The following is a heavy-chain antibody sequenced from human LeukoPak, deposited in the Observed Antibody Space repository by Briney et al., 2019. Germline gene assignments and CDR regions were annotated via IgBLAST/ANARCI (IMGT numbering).Heavy chain of an antibody. J-gene: IGHJ3*01. V-gene: IGHV3-7*01. Sequence: GGSLRLSCAGSGFTFRSYWMSWVRQAPGKGLEWVANINGDVSEINYVDSVKGRFTISRENTKSSLYLQMNSLGAEDTAVYYFAGDKDTVTPPDASDVWGQGTMVTVSS. CDR2: INGDVSEI. D-gene: IGHD4-11*01. CDR1: GFTFRSYW. CDR3: AGDKDTVTPPDASDV.